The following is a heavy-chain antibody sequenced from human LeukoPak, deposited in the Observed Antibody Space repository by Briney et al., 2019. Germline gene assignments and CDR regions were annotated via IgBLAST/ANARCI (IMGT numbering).Heavy chain of an antibody. Sequence: SETLSLTCAVYGGSFSGYYWSWIRQPPGKGLEWIGEINHSGSTNYNPSLKSRVTISVDTSKNQFSLKLSSVTAADTAVYYCARGLYYCDSSGLDYWGQGTLVTVSS. V-gene: IGHV4-34*01. J-gene: IGHJ4*02. CDR2: INHSGST. D-gene: IGHD3-22*01. CDR1: GGSFSGYY. CDR3: ARGLYYCDSSGLDY.